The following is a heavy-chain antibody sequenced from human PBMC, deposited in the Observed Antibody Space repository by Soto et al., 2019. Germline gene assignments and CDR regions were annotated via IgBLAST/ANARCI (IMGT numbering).Heavy chain of an antibody. V-gene: IGHV1-18*04. CDR1: GYTFTKYA. J-gene: IGHJ5*01. CDR2: ISTYNGDT. CDR3: ARDASNTSGNRVWFDS. Sequence: QVQLVQSGSEVAKPGASVRVSCTTSGYTFTKYAISWVRQAPGQGLEWMAWISTYNGDTKFAQRFQGRVTMTRDTSTSTAYMDLRSLKFADTAVYYCARDASNTSGNRVWFDSWGQGTLVTVSS. D-gene: IGHD6-19*01.